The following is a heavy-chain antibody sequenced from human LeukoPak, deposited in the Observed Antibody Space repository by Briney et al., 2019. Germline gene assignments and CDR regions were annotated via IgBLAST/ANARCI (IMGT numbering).Heavy chain of an antibody. D-gene: IGHD6-13*01. CDR3: AKEKYTSSWYGDD. CDR2: ISGSGGKT. J-gene: IGHJ4*02. Sequence: QPGGSLRLSCAASGFTFSSYAMSWVRQAPGKGLEWASAISGSGGKTDYAGSVKGRFTISRDNSKHTVYLHMSSLRVEDTAVYYCAKEKYTSSWYGDDWGQGTLVTVSS. V-gene: IGHV3-23*01. CDR1: GFTFSSYA.